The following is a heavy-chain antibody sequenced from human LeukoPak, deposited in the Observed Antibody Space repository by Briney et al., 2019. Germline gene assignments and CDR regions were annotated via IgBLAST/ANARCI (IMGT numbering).Heavy chain of an antibody. D-gene: IGHD7-27*01. CDR2: IYYSGST. CDR3: ARLGSPDYYYGMDV. Sequence: SETLSLTCAVYGGSFSGYYWSWIRQPPGKGLEWIGYIYYSGSTNYNPSLKSRVTISVDTSKNQFSLKLTSVTAADTAVYYCARLGSPDYYYGMDVWGQGTTVTVSS. CDR1: GGSFSGYY. J-gene: IGHJ6*02. V-gene: IGHV4-59*01.